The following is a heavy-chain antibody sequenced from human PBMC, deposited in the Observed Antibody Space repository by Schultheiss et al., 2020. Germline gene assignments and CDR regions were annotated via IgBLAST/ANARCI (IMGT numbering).Heavy chain of an antibody. CDR3: ARDVTLWFGELSYYFDY. J-gene: IGHJ4*02. D-gene: IGHD3-10*01. CDR2: ISYDGSNK. Sequence: GGSLRLSCTASGFTFGDYAMSWFRQAPGKGLEWVAVISYDGSNKYYADSVKGRFTISRDNSKNTLYLQMNSLRAEDTAVYYCARDVTLWFGELSYYFDYWGQGTLVTVSS. CDR1: GFTFGDYA. V-gene: IGHV3-33*05.